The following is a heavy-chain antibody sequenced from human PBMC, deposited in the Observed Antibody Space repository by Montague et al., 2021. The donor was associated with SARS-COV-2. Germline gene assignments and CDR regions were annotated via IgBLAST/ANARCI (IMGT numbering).Heavy chain of an antibody. D-gene: IGHD2-15*01. Sequence: SETLSLTCAVYGGSFNGYYWNWIRQPPGKGLEWIGEISDIGSTTYNPSLESRLTTPVDRSKNQFSLRLTSVTAADTAVYYCVRERECSGGSCYGPDDDAFDXWSQGTVVTVSS. CDR3: VRERECSGGSCYGPDDDAFDX. J-gene: IGHJ3*02. V-gene: IGHV4-34*01. CDR1: GGSFNGYY. CDR2: ISDIGST.